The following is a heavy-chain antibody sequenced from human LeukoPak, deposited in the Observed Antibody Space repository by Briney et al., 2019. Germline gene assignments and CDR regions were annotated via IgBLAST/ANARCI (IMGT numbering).Heavy chain of an antibody. CDR1: GFTFSDSW. D-gene: IGHD3-22*01. CDR3: ARDYYDSSGYLSLDS. J-gene: IGHJ5*01. V-gene: IGHV3-74*01. Sequence: GGSLRLSCAASGFTFSDSWMHWVRQAPGEGLVWVSRINSDGSITIYADSVKGRFTISRDNAKNTLNLQMNSLRAEDTAVYYCARDYYDSSGYLSLDSWGREPWSPSPQ. CDR2: INSDGSIT.